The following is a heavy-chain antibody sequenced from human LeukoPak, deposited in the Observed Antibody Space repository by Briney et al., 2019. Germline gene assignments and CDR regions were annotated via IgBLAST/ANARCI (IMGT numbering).Heavy chain of an antibody. J-gene: IGHJ4*02. Sequence: SETLSLTCIVSGGSISSYYWSWIRQPAGKGLEWIGRIYTSGSSNDNPSLKSRVTMSVDTSKNQFSLKLTSLTAADTAVYYCARDHRRDYGDYHFDYWGQGTLVTVSS. CDR2: IYTSGSS. CDR1: GGSISSYY. CDR3: ARDHRRDYGDYHFDY. D-gene: IGHD4-17*01. V-gene: IGHV4-4*07.